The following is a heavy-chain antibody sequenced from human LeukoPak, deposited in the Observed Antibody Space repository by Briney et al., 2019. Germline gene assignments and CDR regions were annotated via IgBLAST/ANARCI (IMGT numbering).Heavy chain of an antibody. CDR3: ARDYGDLPARVPYFDY. D-gene: IGHD4-17*01. CDR1: GFTISSNY. J-gene: IGHJ4*02. Sequence: GGSLRLSCAASGFTISSNYMNWVRQAPGKGLEWVSVIYSGGTTYYADSVKGRFTISRDNSKNSLYLQMKSLRDEDTAIYYCARDYGDLPARVPYFDYWGQGTLVTVSS. CDR2: IYSGGTT. V-gene: IGHV3-53*01.